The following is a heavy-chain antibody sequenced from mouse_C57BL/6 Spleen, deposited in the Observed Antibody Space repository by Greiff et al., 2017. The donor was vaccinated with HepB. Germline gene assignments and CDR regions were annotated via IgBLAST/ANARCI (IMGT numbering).Heavy chain of an antibody. V-gene: IGHV1-69*01. D-gene: IGHD1-1*01. CDR3: ARSHYGSSYEFAY. J-gene: IGHJ3*01. CDR2: IDPSDSYT. CDR1: GYTFTSYW. Sequence: VQLQQPGAELVMPGASVKLSCKASGYTFTSYWMHWVKQSPGQGLEWIGEIDPSDSYTNYNQKFKGKSTLTVDKSSSTAYMQLSSLTSEDSAVYYCARSHYGSSYEFAYWGQGTLVTVSA.